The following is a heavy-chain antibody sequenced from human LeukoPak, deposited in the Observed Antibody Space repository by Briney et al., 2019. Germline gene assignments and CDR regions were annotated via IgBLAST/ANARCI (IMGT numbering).Heavy chain of an antibody. Sequence: SVKVSCKASGGTFSSYAISWVRQAPGQGLEWMGRIIPILGIANYAQKFQGRVTITADKPTSTAYMELSSLRSEDTAVYYCARSFDPGYYFDYWGQGTLVTVSS. CDR1: GGTFSSYA. CDR3: ARSFDPGYYFDY. D-gene: IGHD3-9*01. CDR2: IIPILGIA. J-gene: IGHJ4*02. V-gene: IGHV1-69*04.